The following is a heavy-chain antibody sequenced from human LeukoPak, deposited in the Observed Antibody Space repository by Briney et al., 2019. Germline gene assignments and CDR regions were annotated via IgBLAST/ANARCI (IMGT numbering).Heavy chain of an antibody. CDR2: INPNSGGT. V-gene: IGHV1-2*02. Sequence: ASVKVSCKASGYTLTGYYMHWVRQAPGQGLEWMGWINPNSGGTNYAQKFQGRITITRDTSISTAYMELSRLRSDDTAVYYCARGPWELSFFDYWGQGTLVTVSS. D-gene: IGHD1-26*01. J-gene: IGHJ4*02. CDR3: ARGPWELSFFDY. CDR1: GYTLTGYY.